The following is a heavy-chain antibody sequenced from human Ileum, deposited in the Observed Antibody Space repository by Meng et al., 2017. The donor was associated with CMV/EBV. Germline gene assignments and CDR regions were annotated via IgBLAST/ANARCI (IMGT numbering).Heavy chain of an antibody. CDR1: AFTFSSYW. CDR2: INSDGSST. D-gene: IGHD3-3*01. V-gene: IGHV3-74*01. CDR3: ARAFWSGDFGNWFDP. J-gene: IGHJ5*02. Sequence: GESLKISCVASAFTFSSYWMHWVRQAPGKGLVWVSRINSDGSSTSYADSVKGRFTISRDNAKNTLYLQMNSLRAEDTAVYYCARAFWSGDFGNWFDPWGQGTRVTCFS.